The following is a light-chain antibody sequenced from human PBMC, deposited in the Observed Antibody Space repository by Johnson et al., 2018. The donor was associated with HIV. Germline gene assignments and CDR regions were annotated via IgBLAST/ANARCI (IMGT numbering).Light chain of an antibody. CDR2: ENN. Sequence: HSVLTQPPSVSAAPGHNVTISCSGSSSNIGDSYISWYQQLPGAAPKLLIYENNKRPSGIPDRFSGSKSGTSATLGITGLQTGDEADYYCGTWNNSLSANYVFGTGPKVTVL. CDR3: GTWNNSLSANYV. J-gene: IGLJ1*01. CDR1: SSNIGDSY. V-gene: IGLV1-51*02.